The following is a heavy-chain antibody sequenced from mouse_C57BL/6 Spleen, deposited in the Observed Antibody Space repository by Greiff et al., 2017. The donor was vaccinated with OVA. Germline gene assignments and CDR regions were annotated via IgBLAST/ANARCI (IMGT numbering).Heavy chain of an antibody. CDR2: ISYDGSN. CDR1: GYSITSGYY. CDR3: AREGDRDYPYFDY. D-gene: IGHD2-4*01. J-gene: IGHJ2*01. Sequence: EVQVVESGPGLVKPSQSLSLTCSVTGYSITSGYYWNWIRQFPGNKLEWMGYISYDGSNNYNPSLKNRISITRDTSKNQFFLKLNSVTTEDTATYYCAREGDRDYPYFDYWGQGTTLTVSS. V-gene: IGHV3-6*01.